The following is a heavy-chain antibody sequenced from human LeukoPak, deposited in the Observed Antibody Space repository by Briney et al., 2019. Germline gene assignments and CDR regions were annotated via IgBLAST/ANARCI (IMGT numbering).Heavy chain of an antibody. V-gene: IGHV1-69*04. Sequence: SVKVSCKASGGTFSSYAISWVRQAPGQGLEWMGRIIPILGIANYAQKFQGRVTITADKSTSTVYMELSSLRSEDTAVYYCARAHCSSTSCYFDYWGQGTLVTVSS. J-gene: IGHJ4*02. CDR3: ARAHCSSTSCYFDY. CDR1: GGTFSSYA. CDR2: IIPILGIA. D-gene: IGHD2-2*01.